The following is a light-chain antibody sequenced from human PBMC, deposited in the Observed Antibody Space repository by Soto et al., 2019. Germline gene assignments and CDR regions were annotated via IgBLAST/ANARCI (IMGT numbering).Light chain of an antibody. CDR1: QSVSSSS. V-gene: IGKV3-20*01. CDR2: GAS. J-gene: IGKJ4*01. CDR3: HHYGSSPLT. Sequence: EIVLTQSPGTLSLSPGERATLSCRASQSVSSSSLAWYQQKPGQAPRLLIFGASSRATSIPDSFSGSGSETDVTLTTGSLEPEDFAVYYCHHYGSSPLTFGGGTKVEIK.